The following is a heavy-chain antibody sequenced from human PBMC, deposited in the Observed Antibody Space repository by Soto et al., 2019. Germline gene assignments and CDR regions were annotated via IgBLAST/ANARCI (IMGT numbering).Heavy chain of an antibody. V-gene: IGHV3-21*01. CDR2: ISSSSSYI. D-gene: IGHD5-12*01. CDR1: GFTFSSYS. J-gene: IGHJ6*02. CDR3: ARDPNRRDGYNSHYYYYYCMDV. Sequence: GGSLRLSCAASGFTFSSYSMNWVRQAPGKGLEWVSSISSSSSYIYYADSVKGRFTISRDNAKNSLYLQMNSLRAEDTAVYYCARDPNRRDGYNSHYYYYYCMDVWGQGTTVTVSS.